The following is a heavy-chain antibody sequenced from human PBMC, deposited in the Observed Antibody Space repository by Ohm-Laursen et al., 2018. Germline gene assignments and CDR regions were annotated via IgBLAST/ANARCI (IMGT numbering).Heavy chain of an antibody. CDR2: ATGSGRYT. J-gene: IGHJ1*01. Sequence: SLRLSCSASGFTFSGYAMSWVRQAPGKGLEWVSVATGSGRYTYYRDSVKGRFTISRDNSKNTLYLQMNSLRAEDTAVYYCAKLGGYLAEYFQHWGQGTLVTVSS. CDR3: AKLGGYLAEYFQH. D-gene: IGHD3-10*01. V-gene: IGHV3-23*01. CDR1: GFTFSGYA.